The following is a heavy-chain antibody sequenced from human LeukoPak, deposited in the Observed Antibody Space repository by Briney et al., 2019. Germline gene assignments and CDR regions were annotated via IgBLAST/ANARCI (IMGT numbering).Heavy chain of an antibody. D-gene: IGHD3-22*01. CDR1: GFTVSSNY. Sequence: GGSLRLSCAAAGFTVSSNYMSWVRQAPGKGLEWVSVIYSGGSTYYADSVKGRFTISRDNSKNTLYLQMNSLRAEDMAVYYCARVGYYYDSSGYYYFDYWGQGTLVTVSS. J-gene: IGHJ4*02. CDR2: IYSGGST. V-gene: IGHV3-53*01. CDR3: ARVGYYYDSSGYYYFDY.